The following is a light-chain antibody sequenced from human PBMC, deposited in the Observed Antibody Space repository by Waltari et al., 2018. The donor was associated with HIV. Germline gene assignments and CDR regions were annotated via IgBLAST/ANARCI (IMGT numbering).Light chain of an antibody. V-gene: IGKV3-11*01. CDR2: ETS. J-gene: IGKJ5*01. CDR1: QRVRNS. Sequence: EIVFTQSPATLSLSPGERATLSCSASQRVRNSLAWYQHKPGQSPRPLRYETSNRATGTAARFSGSGSGTDFSLTISSLEPEDVGVYYCQQRSNWPPITFGQGTRVEIK. CDR3: QQRSNWPPIT.